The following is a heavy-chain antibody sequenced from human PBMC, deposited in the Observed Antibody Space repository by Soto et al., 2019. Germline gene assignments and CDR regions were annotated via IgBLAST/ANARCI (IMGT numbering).Heavy chain of an antibody. J-gene: IGHJ6*02. CDR2: INPNSGGT. D-gene: IGHD3-22*01. Sequence: QVQLVQSGAEVKKPGASVKVSCKASGYTFTGYYMHWVRQAPGQGLEWMGWINPNSGGTNYAQKFQGWVTMTSDTSFSTAYMELSKLRSDDTAVYYCGSGPYYYDRRGDPNYYYGMDALGQGTTVTVSS. V-gene: IGHV1-2*04. CDR3: GSGPYYYDRRGDPNYYYGMDA. CDR1: GYTFTGYY.